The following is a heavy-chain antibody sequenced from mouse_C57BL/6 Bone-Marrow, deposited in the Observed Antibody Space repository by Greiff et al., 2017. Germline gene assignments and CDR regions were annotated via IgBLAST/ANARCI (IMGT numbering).Heavy chain of an antibody. V-gene: IGHV5-6*01. D-gene: IGHD1-1*01. CDR2: ISSGGSYT. CDR3: ARITTVVVPMDY. Sequence: EVQLVESGGDLVKPGGSLKLSCAASGFTFSSYGMSWVRQTPDTRLEWVATISSGGSYTYYPDSVKGRFTISRDNAKNTLYLQMSSLKSEDTAMYYCARITTVVVPMDYWGQGTAVTVAS. J-gene: IGHJ4*01. CDR1: GFTFSSYG.